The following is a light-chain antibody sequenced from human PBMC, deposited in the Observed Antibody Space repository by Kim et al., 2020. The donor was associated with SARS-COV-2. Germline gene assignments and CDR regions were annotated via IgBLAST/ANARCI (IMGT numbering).Light chain of an antibody. J-gene: IGKJ1*01. CDR1: QAISNE. CDR3: LQDSRYPRT. V-gene: IGKV1-6*01. Sequence: AIQMTQSPSSLSASTGDRVTITCRASQAISNELGWYQQKPGKAPKVLIYAASTLQSGVSSRFSGSGSGTDFTLTISSLQPEDFATYYCLQDSRYPRTFGQGTKVDIK. CDR2: AAS.